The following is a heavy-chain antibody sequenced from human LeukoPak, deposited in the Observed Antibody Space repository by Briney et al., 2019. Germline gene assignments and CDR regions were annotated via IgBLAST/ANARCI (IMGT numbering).Heavy chain of an antibody. D-gene: IGHD4-17*01. CDR2: IKQDGSEK. V-gene: IGHV3-7*03. Sequence: GGSLRLSCAASGFTFSSYWMSWVRQAPGKGLEWVANIKQDGSEKYYVDSVKGRFTISRDNSRELLYLQMNSLRVEDTAVYYCAKDPNGDYVGAFDSWGQGTMVTVSS. J-gene: IGHJ3*02. CDR1: GFTFSSYW. CDR3: AKDPNGDYVGAFDS.